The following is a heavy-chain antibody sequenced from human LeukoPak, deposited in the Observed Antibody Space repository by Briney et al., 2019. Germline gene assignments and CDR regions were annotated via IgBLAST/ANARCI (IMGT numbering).Heavy chain of an antibody. D-gene: IGHD3-22*01. Sequence: SVKVSCKAFGGTFSSYAISWVRQAPGQGLEWMGGIIPIFGTANYAQKFQGRVTITADESTSTAYMELSSLRSEDTAVYYCASLFSSGPLGGPWGQGTLVTVSS. V-gene: IGHV1-69*13. J-gene: IGHJ5*02. CDR1: GGTFSSYA. CDR2: IIPIFGTA. CDR3: ASLFSSGPLGGP.